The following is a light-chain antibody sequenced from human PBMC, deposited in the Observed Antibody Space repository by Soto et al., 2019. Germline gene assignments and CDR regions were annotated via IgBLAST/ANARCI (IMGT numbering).Light chain of an antibody. CDR2: EVI. CDR1: EVGAHRF. CDR3: STYTSASTS. J-gene: IGLJ2*01. Sequence: QSVLTQPASVSGSPGQSITISCTVTEVGAHRFVSWYQQVPGTAPKLLIYEVIKRPSGISPRFSGSKAGNTASLTISGLQADDEADYFCSTYTSASTSFGGGTKLTVL. V-gene: IGLV2-14*01.